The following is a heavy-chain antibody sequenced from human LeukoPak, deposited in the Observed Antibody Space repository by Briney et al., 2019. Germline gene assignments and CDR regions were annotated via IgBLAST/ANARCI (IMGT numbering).Heavy chain of an antibody. Sequence: GASVKASCKASGYTFTGYYMHWVRQAPGQGLEWMGWINPNSGGTNYAQKFQGRVTITADKSTSTAYMELSSLRSEDTAVYYCANHVAARLPGVAFDIWGQGTMVTVSS. CDR2: INPNSGGT. CDR1: GYTFTGYY. J-gene: IGHJ3*02. D-gene: IGHD6-6*01. CDR3: ANHVAARLPGVAFDI. V-gene: IGHV1-2*02.